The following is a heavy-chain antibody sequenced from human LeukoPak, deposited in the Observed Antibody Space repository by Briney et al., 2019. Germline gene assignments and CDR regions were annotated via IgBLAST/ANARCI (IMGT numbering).Heavy chain of an antibody. V-gene: IGHV1-8*01. D-gene: IGHD3-10*01. CDR3: ARGFGSGTSY. CDR1: LYTFIRYV. J-gene: IGHJ4*02. Sequence: ASVKDSRKDSLYTFIRYVINWVRPTTGQGGEWMGWMNPNSGNTGYAQKFQGRVTMTRNTSISTAYMELSSLRSEDTAVYYCARGFGSGTSYWGQGTLVTVSS. CDR2: MNPNSGNT.